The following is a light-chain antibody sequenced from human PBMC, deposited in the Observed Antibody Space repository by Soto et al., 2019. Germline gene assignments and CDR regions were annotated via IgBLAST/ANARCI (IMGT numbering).Light chain of an antibody. V-gene: IGKV1-9*01. Sequence: DIQLTQSPSFLSASVGDRITITCRASQGISSYLAWYQQNPGKAPKLLIYAASTLQRGVPSRFSGSGSGTDFTLTVSSLQPEDFATSYCQRLDSFPPTFGQGTKLEIK. J-gene: IGKJ2*01. CDR1: QGISSY. CDR2: AAS. CDR3: QRLDSFPPT.